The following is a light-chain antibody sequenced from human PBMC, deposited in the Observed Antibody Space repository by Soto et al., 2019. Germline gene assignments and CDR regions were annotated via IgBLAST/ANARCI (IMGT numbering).Light chain of an antibody. CDR3: HQYGHSPYT. J-gene: IGKJ2*01. CDR2: GAS. V-gene: IGKV3-20*01. Sequence: IVLTQSRGTLSLSPGERATLACRASQGVSTNYVAWYQQKPGQAPRLLIYGASNRAAGIPDRFSGSGSGTDFTLTISRLEPEDFAVFYCHQYGHSPYTFGQGTKLEIK. CDR1: QGVSTNY.